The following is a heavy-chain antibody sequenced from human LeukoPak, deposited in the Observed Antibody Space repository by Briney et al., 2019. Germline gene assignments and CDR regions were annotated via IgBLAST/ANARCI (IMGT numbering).Heavy chain of an antibody. CDR3: AKMKGHPLPKYYMDV. J-gene: IGHJ6*01. CDR1: GFVFSRDN. D-gene: IGHD1-26*01. CDR2: ISGTGDNT. Sequence: GGSLRLSCIASGFVFSRDNMNWVRQAPGKGLEWVSGISGTGDNTLYADSVKGRFTISRDNSKNTLYLEMNSLRAEDTAIYYCAKMKGHPLPKYYMDVWGQGTTVTVSS. V-gene: IGHV3-23*01.